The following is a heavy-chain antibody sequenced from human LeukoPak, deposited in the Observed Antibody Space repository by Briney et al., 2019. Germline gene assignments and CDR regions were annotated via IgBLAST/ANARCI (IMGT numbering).Heavy chain of an antibody. CDR3: ARDKNQGPYYFDY. CDR2: ISSSSSTI. D-gene: IGHD1-14*01. V-gene: IGHV3-48*01. J-gene: IGHJ4*02. Sequence: GGSLRLSCAASGFTFSSYSMNWVRQAPGKGLEWVSYISSSSSTIYYADSVKGRFTISRDNAKNSLYLQMNSLRAEDTAVYYCARDKNQGPYYFDYWGQGTLVTVSS. CDR1: GFTFSSYS.